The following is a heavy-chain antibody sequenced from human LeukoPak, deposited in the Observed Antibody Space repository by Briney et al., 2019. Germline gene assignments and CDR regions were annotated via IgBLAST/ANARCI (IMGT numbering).Heavy chain of an antibody. CDR2: INHSGGT. V-gene: IGHV4-34*01. D-gene: IGHD6-13*01. J-gene: IGHJ3*02. Sequence: ASETLSLTCAVYGGSFSGYYWSWIRQPPGKGLEWIGEINHSGGTNSNPSLKSRVTISVDTSTNQFSLTLSSVTAADTAVYYCATGSSSNRDAFDIWGQGTMVTVSS. CDR3: ATGSSSNRDAFDI. CDR1: GGSFSGYY.